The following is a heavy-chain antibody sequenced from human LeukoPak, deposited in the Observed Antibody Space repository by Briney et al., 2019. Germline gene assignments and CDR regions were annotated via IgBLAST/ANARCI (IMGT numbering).Heavy chain of an antibody. J-gene: IGHJ4*02. Sequence: PSETLSLTCTVSYASITGHYWTWIRQPPGKGLEWIGYVYHTGASGYHPSLKSRVAMSLDTSKNQVSLNLRSVTAADTAVYFCTRVVNGGHFDYWGQGTLVTVSS. CDR3: TRVVNGGHFDY. V-gene: IGHV4-59*11. CDR1: YASITGHY. CDR2: VYHTGAS. D-gene: IGHD2-8*01.